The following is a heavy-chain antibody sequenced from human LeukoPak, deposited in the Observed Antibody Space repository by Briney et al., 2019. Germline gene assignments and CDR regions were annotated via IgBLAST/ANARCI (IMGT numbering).Heavy chain of an antibody. CDR3: ARVGGYCSGGSCLPVDY. CDR2: IYHSGST. Sequence: GFLRLSCAASGFTFRSYWMSWVRQPPGKGLEWIGEIYHSGSTNYNPSLKSRVTISVDKSKNQFSLKLSSVTAADTAVYYCARVGGYCSGGSCLPVDYWGQGTLVTVSS. CDR1: GFTFRSYW. J-gene: IGHJ4*02. V-gene: IGHV4-4*02. D-gene: IGHD2-15*01.